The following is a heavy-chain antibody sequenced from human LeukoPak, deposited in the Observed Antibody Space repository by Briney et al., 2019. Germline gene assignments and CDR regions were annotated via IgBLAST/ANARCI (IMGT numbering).Heavy chain of an antibody. V-gene: IGHV5-51*01. D-gene: IGHD5-24*01. CDR3: ARPQIVAPDVDLAADDNFDV. J-gene: IGHJ3*01. Sequence: GESLKISCKSSGYSFTSYWIGWVRQMPGKGLEWMGIIYPGDSDTRYTPSFQGQVTFSADRSITTAYVQWNSLKASDTAMYYCARPQIVAPDVDLAADDNFDVWGQGTMVIVSS. CDR1: GYSFTSYW. CDR2: IYPGDSDT.